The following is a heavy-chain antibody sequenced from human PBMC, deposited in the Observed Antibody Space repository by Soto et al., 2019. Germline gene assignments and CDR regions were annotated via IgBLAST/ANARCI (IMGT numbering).Heavy chain of an antibody. V-gene: IGHV4-59*01. CDR1: GGSISSYY. D-gene: IGHD3-16*01. CDR3: ARWGSKAFDY. Sequence: SETLSLTCTVSGGSISSYYWSWIRQPPGKGLEWIGYIYYSGSTNYNPSLKSRVTISVDTSKNQFSLKLSSVTAADTDVYYCARWGSKAFDYWGQGTLVTVYS. J-gene: IGHJ4*02. CDR2: IYYSGST.